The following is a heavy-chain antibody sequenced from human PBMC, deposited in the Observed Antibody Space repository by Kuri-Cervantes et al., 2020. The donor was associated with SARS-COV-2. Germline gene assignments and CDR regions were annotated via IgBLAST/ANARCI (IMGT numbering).Heavy chain of an antibody. CDR3: AKVGYCSSTSCYTGAFDI. J-gene: IGHJ3*02. D-gene: IGHD2-2*02. CDR1: GFTFSSYE. Sequence: GESLKISCAASGFTFSSYEMNWVRQAPGKGLEWVSYISSSGGTIYYADSVKGRFTISRDNSKNTLYLQMNSLRAEDTAVYYCAKVGYCSSTSCYTGAFDIWGQGTMVTVSS. CDR2: ISSSGGTI. V-gene: IGHV3-48*03.